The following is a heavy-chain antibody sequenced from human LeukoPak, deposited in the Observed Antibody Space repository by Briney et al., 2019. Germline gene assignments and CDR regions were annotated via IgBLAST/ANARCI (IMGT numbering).Heavy chain of an antibody. CDR3: ARGSAEATISYYYYFMDV. J-gene: IGHJ6*03. V-gene: IGHV6-1*01. D-gene: IGHD5-12*01. CDR1: VDSVSSNSAA. CDR2: TYYRSKWYN. Sequence: SQTLSLTCAISVDSVSSNSAAWNWIRQSPSRGLEWLGRTYYRSKWYNDYAVSVKSRITINPDTSKNQFSLQLNSVTPEDTAVYYCARGSAEATISYYYYFMDVWGKGTTVTVSS.